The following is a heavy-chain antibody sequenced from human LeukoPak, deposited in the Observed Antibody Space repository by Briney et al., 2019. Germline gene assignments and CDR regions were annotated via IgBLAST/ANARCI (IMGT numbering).Heavy chain of an antibody. CDR3: TQWGY. V-gene: IGHV3-30*04. CDR1: GFTFSSYA. Sequence: PGGSLRLSCAASGFTFSSYAMHWVRQAPGKGLEWVAVISYDGSNKYYADSVKGRFTISRDNSKNTLYLQMNSLRAEDTAVYYCTQWGYWGQGTLVTVSS. D-gene: IGHD1-26*01. J-gene: IGHJ4*02. CDR2: ISYDGSNK.